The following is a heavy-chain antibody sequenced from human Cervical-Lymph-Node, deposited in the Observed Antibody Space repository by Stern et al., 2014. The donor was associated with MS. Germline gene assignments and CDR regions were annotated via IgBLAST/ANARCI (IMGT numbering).Heavy chain of an antibody. V-gene: IGHV2-5*02. CDR1: GFSLNTSGVA. D-gene: IGHD3-10*01. Sequence: QITLKESGPTVVKPTQTLTLTCTFSGFSLNTSGVAVGWIRQPPGQALEWLALFYWDDDKRYSPSLKTRLTITKDTSENHVVLTMTNMDPVDTGTYYCAHRRGVFGFYPWGQGTLVTVSS. J-gene: IGHJ5*02. CDR3: AHRRGVFGFYP. CDR2: FYWDDDK.